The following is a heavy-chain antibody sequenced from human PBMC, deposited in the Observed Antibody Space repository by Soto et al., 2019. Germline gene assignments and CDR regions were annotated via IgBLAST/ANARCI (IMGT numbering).Heavy chain of an antibody. CDR2: IIPILGIA. V-gene: IGHV1-69*02. D-gene: IGHD5-18*01. CDR1: GGTFSSYT. Sequence: QVQLVQSGAEVKKPGSSVKVSCKASGGTFSSYTISWVRQAPGQGLEWMGRIIPILGIANYAQKFQGRVTITADKSTSTAYMELSRLRSEDTAVYYCARVKRRGYSYGPEDDYWGQGTLVTVSS. CDR3: ARVKRRGYSYGPEDDY. J-gene: IGHJ4*02.